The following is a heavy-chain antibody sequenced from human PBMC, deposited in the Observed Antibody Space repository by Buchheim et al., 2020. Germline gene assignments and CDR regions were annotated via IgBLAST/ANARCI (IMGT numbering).Heavy chain of an antibody. CDR1: GFTFSSYG. CDR3: ARPFSSAWFFDY. V-gene: IGHV3-33*01. CDR2: IWYDGSNK. D-gene: IGHD6-19*01. J-gene: IGHJ4*02. Sequence: QVQLVESGGGLVQPGRSLRLSCAASGFTFSSYGMHWVRQAPGKGLEWVAVIWYDGSNKYYADSVRGRFTISRDNSRNTLYLQMDSLRAEETAVYYCARPFSSAWFFDYWGQGTL.